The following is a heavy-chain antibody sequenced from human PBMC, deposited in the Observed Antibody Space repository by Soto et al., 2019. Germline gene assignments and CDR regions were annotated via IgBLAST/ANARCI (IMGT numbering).Heavy chain of an antibody. V-gene: IGHV1-2*02. CDR2: INPNSGGT. CDR3: ARVPNFKVWELQPGP. D-gene: IGHD1-26*01. J-gene: IGHJ5*02. CDR1: GYTFTGYY. Sequence: GASVKVSCKASGYTFTGYYMHWVRQAPGQGLEWMGWINPNSGGTNYAQKFQGRVTMTRDTSISTAYMELSRLRSDDTAVYYCARVPNFKVWELQPGPWGQGTLVTVSS.